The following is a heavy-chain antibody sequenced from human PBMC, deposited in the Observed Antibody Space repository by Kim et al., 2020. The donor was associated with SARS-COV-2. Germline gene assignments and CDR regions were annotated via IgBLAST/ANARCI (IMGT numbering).Heavy chain of an antibody. CDR1: GGSFSGYY. J-gene: IGHJ5*02. CDR2: INHSGST. V-gene: IGHV4-34*01. D-gene: IGHD6-6*01. Sequence: SETLSLTCAVYGGSFSGYYWSWIRQPPGKGLEWIGEINHSGSTNYNPSLKSRVTIPVDTSKNQFSLKLSSVTAADTAVYYCARVPKQYSTAEVDPWGQGTLVTVSS. CDR3: ARVPKQYSTAEVDP.